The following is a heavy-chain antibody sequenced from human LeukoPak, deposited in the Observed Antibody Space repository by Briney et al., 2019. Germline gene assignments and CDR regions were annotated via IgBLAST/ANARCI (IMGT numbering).Heavy chain of an antibody. V-gene: IGHV4-39*07. CDR1: GGSISSSSYY. Sequence: KPSETLSLTCTVSGGSISSSSYYWGWIRQPPGKGLEWIGSIYYSGSTYYNPSLKSRVTISVDTSKNQFSLKLSSVTAADTAVYYCARDTVHYDSSGYYLNWFDPWGQGTLVTVSS. CDR3: ARDTVHYDSSGYYLNWFDP. J-gene: IGHJ5*02. CDR2: IYYSGST. D-gene: IGHD3-22*01.